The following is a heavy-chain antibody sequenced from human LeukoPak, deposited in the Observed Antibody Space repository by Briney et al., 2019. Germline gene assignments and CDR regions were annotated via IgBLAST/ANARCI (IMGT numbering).Heavy chain of an antibody. Sequence: PSETLSLTCTVSGGSISSYYWSWIRQSPGKGLEWIGEINHSGSTNYNPSLKSRVTISVDTSKNQFSLKLSSVTAADTAVYYCARWAALGYCSSTSCYRRGYYYYGMDVWGQGTTVTVSS. J-gene: IGHJ6*02. D-gene: IGHD2-2*02. CDR1: GGSISSYY. V-gene: IGHV4-34*01. CDR3: ARWAALGYCSSTSCYRRGYYYYGMDV. CDR2: INHSGST.